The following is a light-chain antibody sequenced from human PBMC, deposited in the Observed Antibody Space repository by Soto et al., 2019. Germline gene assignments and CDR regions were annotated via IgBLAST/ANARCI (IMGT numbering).Light chain of an antibody. V-gene: IGLV1-47*01. CDR1: SSNIGSNY. Sequence: QSVLTQPPSASGTPGQRVTISCSGSSSNIGSNYVSWYQQLPGTAPHLLIYRNNQRPSGVPDRFSGSKSGTSASLAISGLRSEDEADYYCSAWDDSLSGRVFGVGTQLTVL. CDR3: SAWDDSLSGRV. CDR2: RNN. J-gene: IGLJ2*01.